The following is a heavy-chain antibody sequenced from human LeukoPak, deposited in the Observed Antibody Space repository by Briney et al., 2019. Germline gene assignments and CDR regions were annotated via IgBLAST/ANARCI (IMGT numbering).Heavy chain of an antibody. CDR2: IRYDGSNL. CDR1: GFTFSSYG. J-gene: IGHJ4*02. D-gene: IGHD4-17*01. CDR3: AKDRGMTTVNAYYFDY. Sequence: SGGSLRLSCAASGFTFSSYGMHWVRQAPGKGLEWVAFIRYDGSNLYYADSVKGRFTTSRDTSKNTLYLHMNSLRVEDTAVYYCAKDRGMTTVNAYYFDYGAGGTLVTVSS. V-gene: IGHV3-30*02.